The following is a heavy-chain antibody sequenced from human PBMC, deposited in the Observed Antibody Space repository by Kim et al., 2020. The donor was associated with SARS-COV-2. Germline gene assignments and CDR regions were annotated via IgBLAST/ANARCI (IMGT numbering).Heavy chain of an antibody. CDR3: ARPGHVTWYEGFDV. Sequence: SETLSLTCTVSGGSVSSGCYYWSWLRQSPGMGLEWIGYIFHRASTNYNPSLQSRVTISVDTDKNQFYLKMITVTAADTAVYSCARPGHVTWYEGFDVWG. J-gene: IGHJ3*01. V-gene: IGHV4-61*01. CDR2: IFHRAST. CDR1: GGSVSSGCYY. D-gene: IGHD6-13*01.